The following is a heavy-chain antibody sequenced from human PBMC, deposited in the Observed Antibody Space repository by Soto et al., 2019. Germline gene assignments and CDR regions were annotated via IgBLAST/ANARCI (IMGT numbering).Heavy chain of an antibody. Sequence: SETLSLTCTVSGGSVSSGSYYWSWIRQPPGKGLEWIGYIYYSGSTNYNPSLKSRVTISVDTSKNQFSLKLSSVTAADTAVYYCAMWWELRGFDDYWGQGTLVTVSS. CDR3: AMWWELRGFDDY. CDR2: IYYSGST. CDR1: GGSVSSGSYY. J-gene: IGHJ4*02. V-gene: IGHV4-61*01. D-gene: IGHD2-15*01.